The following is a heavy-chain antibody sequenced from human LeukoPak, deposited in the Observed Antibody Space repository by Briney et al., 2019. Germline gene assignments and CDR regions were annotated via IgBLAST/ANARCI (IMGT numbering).Heavy chain of an antibody. CDR2: ISWDGGST. CDR3: AKGNYYYMDV. J-gene: IGHJ6*03. V-gene: IGHV3-43*01. Sequence: TGGSLRLSCAASGFTFDEYTMHWVRQAPGKCLEWVSLISWDGGSTYYADSVKGRFTISRDNSKNSLYLQMNSLRNEDTALYYCAKGNYYYMDVWGKGTPVTVSS. CDR1: GFTFDEYT.